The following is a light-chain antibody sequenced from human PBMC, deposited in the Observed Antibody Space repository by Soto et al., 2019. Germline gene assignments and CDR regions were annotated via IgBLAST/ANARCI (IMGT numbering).Light chain of an antibody. CDR1: SSNIGAGSD. V-gene: IGLV1-40*01. CDR2: GNT. J-gene: IGLJ3*02. CDR3: QSYDSSLSVWV. Sequence: QSVLTQPPSVSGAPGQRVAISCTGSSSNIGAGSDVHWYQQLPGSAPKRLIYGNTNRPSGVPDRFSGSRSGTSASLAITGLQAEDEADYYCQSYDSSLSVWVFGGGTKVTVL.